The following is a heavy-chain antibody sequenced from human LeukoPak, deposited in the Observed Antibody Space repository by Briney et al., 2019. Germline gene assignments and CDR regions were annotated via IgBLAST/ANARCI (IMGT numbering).Heavy chain of an antibody. CDR2: IYYTGGT. D-gene: IGHD6-19*01. Sequence: SETLSLTCTVSGGSIGSDYWTWIRQPPGKGLEYIGYIYYTGGTHYNPSLKSRVTISVDTSKNQFSLKLSSVTAVDTAVYFCAKYGNSGWVIDNWGQGTLVTVSS. V-gene: IGHV4-59*08. CDR3: AKYGNSGWVIDN. CDR1: GGSIGSDY. J-gene: IGHJ4*02.